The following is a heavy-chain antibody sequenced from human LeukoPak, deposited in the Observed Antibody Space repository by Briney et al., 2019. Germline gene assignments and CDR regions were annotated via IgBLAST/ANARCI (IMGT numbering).Heavy chain of an antibody. CDR3: ARDVASRYYGSGRYGY. D-gene: IGHD3-10*01. Sequence: ASVKVSCKASGYTFTGYYMHWVRQAPGQGLEWMGWINPNSGGTNYAQKFQGRVTMTRDTSISTAYMELSRLRSDDTAVYYCARDVASRYYGSGRYGYWGQGTLVTVSS. J-gene: IGHJ4*02. CDR1: GYTFTGYY. V-gene: IGHV1-2*02. CDR2: INPNSGGT.